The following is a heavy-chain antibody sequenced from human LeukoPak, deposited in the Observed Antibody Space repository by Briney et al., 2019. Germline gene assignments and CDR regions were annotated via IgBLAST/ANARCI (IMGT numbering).Heavy chain of an antibody. CDR2: ISYDGSNK. Sequence: GGSLRLSCAASGFTFSSYAMHWVRQAPGKGLEWVAVISYDGSNKYYADSVKGRFTIPRDNSKNTLYLQMNSLRAEVTAVYYCARDLSVVAANFDYWGQGTLVTVSS. CDR3: ARDLSVVAANFDY. V-gene: IGHV3-30*04. D-gene: IGHD2-15*01. CDR1: GFTFSSYA. J-gene: IGHJ4*02.